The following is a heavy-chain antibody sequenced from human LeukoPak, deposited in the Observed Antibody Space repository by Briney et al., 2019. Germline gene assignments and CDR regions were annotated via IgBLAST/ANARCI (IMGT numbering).Heavy chain of an antibody. CDR2: IYYSGST. CDR1: GDSISTSRSY. J-gene: IGHJ3*02. D-gene: IGHD6-13*01. V-gene: IGHV4-39*01. Sequence: PSETLSLTCSVSGDSISTSRSYWGWIRQPPGKGLEWIGSIYYSGSTYYNTSLKSRVTISVDTSKNQMSLKLSSVAAADMAVYYCARCLGFLIGSTWYPDAFDIWGQGTMVTVSS. CDR3: ARCLGFLIGSTWYPDAFDI.